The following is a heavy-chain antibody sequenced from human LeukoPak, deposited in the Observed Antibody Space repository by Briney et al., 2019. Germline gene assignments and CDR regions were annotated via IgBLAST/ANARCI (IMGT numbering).Heavy chain of an antibody. V-gene: IGHV3-21*01. CDR1: GFTVSTNY. CDR2: ISSSSSYI. CDR3: ARYYYYGMDV. Sequence: GGSVRLSCAASGFTVSTNYMSWVRQAPGKGLEWVSSISSSSSYIYYADSVKGRFTISRDNAKNSLYLQMNSLRAEDTAVYYCARYYYYGMDVWGQGTTVTVSS. J-gene: IGHJ6*02.